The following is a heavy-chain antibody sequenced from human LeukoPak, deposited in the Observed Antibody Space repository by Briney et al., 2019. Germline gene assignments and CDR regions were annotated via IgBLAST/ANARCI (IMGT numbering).Heavy chain of an antibody. Sequence: PSETLSLTCTVSGCSISSYYWSWIRQPPGKGLEWIGYIYYTGSTNYNPSLKSRVTISVDTSKNQFSLKLSSVTAADTAVYYCARDQRSGDYWFDPWGQGTLVTVSS. J-gene: IGHJ5*02. CDR3: ARDQRSGDYWFDP. V-gene: IGHV4-59*01. CDR1: GCSISSYY. D-gene: IGHD4-17*01. CDR2: IYYTGST.